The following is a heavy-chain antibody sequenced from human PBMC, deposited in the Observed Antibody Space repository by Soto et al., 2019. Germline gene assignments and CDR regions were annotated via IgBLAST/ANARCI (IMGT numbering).Heavy chain of an antibody. V-gene: IGHV1-24*01. CDR1: GYTLTELS. D-gene: IGHD6-13*01. CDR3: ARRNFPSSSGFNTDYYYYMDV. J-gene: IGHJ6*03. Sequence: ASVKVSCKVSGYTLTELSMHWVRQAPGKGLEWMGGFDPEDGETIYAQKFQGRVTMTEDTSTDTAYMELSSLRSEDPAVYYCARRNFPSSSGFNTDYYYYMDVWGKGTTVTVSS. CDR2: FDPEDGET.